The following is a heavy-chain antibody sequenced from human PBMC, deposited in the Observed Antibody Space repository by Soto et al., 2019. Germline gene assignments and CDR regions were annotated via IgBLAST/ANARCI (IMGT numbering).Heavy chain of an antibody. V-gene: IGHV4-39*01. CDR2: IYYSGST. J-gene: IGHJ6*02. CDR1: GGSVSSSSYY. Sequence: SETLSLTCTVSGGSVSSSSYYWGWIRQPPGKGLEWIGSIYYSGSTYYNPSLKSRVTISVDTSKNQFSLKLSSVTAADTAVYYCASAVPGAYGMDVWGQGTTVTVSS. CDR3: ASAVPGAYGMDV. D-gene: IGHD6-19*01.